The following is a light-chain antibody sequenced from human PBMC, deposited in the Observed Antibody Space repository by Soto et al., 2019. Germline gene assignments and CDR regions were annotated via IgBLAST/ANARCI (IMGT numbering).Light chain of an antibody. CDR2: GAS. CDR3: QQYNNWPPVT. CDR1: QSVFSN. V-gene: IGKV3-15*01. J-gene: IGKJ4*01. Sequence: EIMMTQSPATLSVSPGERATLSCRASQSVFSNLAWYQQKPGQAPRLLIYGASTRATGIPARFSGSGSGTEFTLPISSLQSEDFAVYYYQQYNNWPPVTFGGGTKVEIK.